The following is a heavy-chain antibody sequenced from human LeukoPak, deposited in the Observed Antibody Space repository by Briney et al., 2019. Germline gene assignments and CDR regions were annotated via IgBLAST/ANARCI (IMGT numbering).Heavy chain of an antibody. D-gene: IGHD2-2*02. CDR2: INHSGST. Sequence: SETLSLTCAVYGGSFSGYYWSWIRQPPGKGLEWIGEINHSGSTNYNPSLKSRVTLSVDTSKNQFSLKLSSVTAADTAVYYCARLGWGVPAAILFDYWGQGTLVTVSS. J-gene: IGHJ4*02. CDR3: ARLGWGVPAAILFDY. CDR1: GGSFSGYY. V-gene: IGHV4-34*01.